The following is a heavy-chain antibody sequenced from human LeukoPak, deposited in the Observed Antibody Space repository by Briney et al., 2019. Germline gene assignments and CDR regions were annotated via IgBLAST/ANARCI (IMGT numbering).Heavy chain of an antibody. J-gene: IGHJ5*02. CDR2: IYSGGST. V-gene: IGHV3-53*04. CDR3: TRTVSGYSSSWYWFDP. CDR1: GFTVSSNY. Sequence: PGGSLRLSCAASGFTVSSNYMSWVRQAPGKGLEWVSVIYSGGSTYYADSVKGRFTISRHNSKNTLYLQMNSLRADDTAVYYCTRTVSGYSSSWYWFDPWGRGTLVTVSS. D-gene: IGHD6-13*01.